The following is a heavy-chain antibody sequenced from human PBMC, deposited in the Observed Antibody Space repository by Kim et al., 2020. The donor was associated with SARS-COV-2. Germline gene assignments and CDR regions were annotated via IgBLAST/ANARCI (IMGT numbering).Heavy chain of an antibody. CDR1: GYTFTGYY. V-gene: IGHV1-2*02. Sequence: ASVKVSCKASGYTFTGYYIHWVRQAPGQGLEWMGWINPNSGGTNYAQKFQGRVTMTRDTSISTAYMELSRLTSDDAAVYYCARVPLTGTTPDLDYWGQGTLVTVSS. CDR2: INPNSGGT. CDR3: ARVPLTGTTPDLDY. J-gene: IGHJ4*02. D-gene: IGHD1-7*01.